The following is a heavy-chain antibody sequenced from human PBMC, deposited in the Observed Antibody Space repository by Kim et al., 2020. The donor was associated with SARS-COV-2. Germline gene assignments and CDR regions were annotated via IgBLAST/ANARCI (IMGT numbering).Heavy chain of an antibody. J-gene: IGHJ4*02. D-gene: IGHD1-26*01. V-gene: IGHV3-21*01. CDR3: ARETSVGATWVDH. Sequence: YYANSVKGRFTISRDNAKKSVFLQVNSLRVEDTAVYFCARETSVGATWVDHWGQGTLVTVTS.